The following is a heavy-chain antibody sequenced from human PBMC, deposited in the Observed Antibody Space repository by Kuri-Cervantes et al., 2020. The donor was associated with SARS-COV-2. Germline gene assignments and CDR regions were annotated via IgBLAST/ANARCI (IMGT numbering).Heavy chain of an antibody. CDR3: ARIRVEMATIGDYYYYGMDV. D-gene: IGHD5-24*01. CDR1: GGSFSGYY. Sequence: TLSLTCAVYGGSFSGYYWSWIRQPPGKALEWLALIDWDDDKYYSTSLKTRLIISKDTSKNQVVLTMTNMDPVDTATYYCARIRVEMATIGDYYYYGMDVWGQGTTVTVSS. V-gene: IGHV2-70*01. J-gene: IGHJ6*02. CDR2: IDWDDDK.